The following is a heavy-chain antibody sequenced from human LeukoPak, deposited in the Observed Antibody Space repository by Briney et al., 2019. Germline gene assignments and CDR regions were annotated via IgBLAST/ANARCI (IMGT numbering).Heavy chain of an antibody. CDR3: ARGHDYFYYFDY. CDR2: IYSGGST. V-gene: IGHV3-53*01. CDR1: GFTVSSNY. D-gene: IGHD3-16*01. Sequence: GGSLRLSCAASGFTVSSNYMSWVRQAPGKGLEWVSVIYSGGSTYYADSVKGRFTISRDNSKNTLYLQMNSLRAEDTAVYYCARGHDYFYYFDYWGQGTLVTVSS. J-gene: IGHJ4*02.